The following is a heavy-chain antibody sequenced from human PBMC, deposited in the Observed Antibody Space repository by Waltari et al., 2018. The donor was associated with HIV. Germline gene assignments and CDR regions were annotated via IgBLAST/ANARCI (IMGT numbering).Heavy chain of an antibody. CDR3: ARDYYDTGNLDH. V-gene: IGHV3-7*01. CDR1: GFTFASCW. CDR2: IKQDGSEK. Sequence: EVQLVESGGGLVQPGGSLRLSCAASGFTFASCWMGWVRQAPGKGPELVANIKQDGSEKYYVDSVKGRFTSSRDNAKNSLFLQMNSLRAEDTAIYYCARDYYDTGNLDHWGQGTLVTVSS. J-gene: IGHJ4*02. D-gene: IGHD3-22*01.